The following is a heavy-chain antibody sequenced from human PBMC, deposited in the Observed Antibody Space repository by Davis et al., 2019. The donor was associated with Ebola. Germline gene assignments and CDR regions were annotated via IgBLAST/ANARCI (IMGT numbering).Heavy chain of an antibody. V-gene: IGHV3-30*04. Sequence: SLKISCAASGFTFSSYAMHWVRQAPGKGLEWVAVISYDGSNKYYADSVKGRFTISRDNSKNTLDLQMNSLRAEDTALYYCGRGMTGFDYWGRGTLVTVSS. CDR2: ISYDGSNK. CDR1: GFTFSSYA. D-gene: IGHD6-13*01. CDR3: GRGMTGFDY. J-gene: IGHJ4*02.